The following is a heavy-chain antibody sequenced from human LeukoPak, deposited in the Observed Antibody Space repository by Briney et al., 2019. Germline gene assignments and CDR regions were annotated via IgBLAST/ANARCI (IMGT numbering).Heavy chain of an antibody. CDR1: GFTFDNYD. J-gene: IGHJ6*03. Sequence: GGSLRLSCAASGFTFDNYDMTGVRQAPGKGLEGVSGISGSGSNTYQADSVKGRFTISRDNYKNKLYLQMNSLRAEDTAVYYCAKRGHGDGVSYYYYFDVWGKGTTVTVSS. CDR3: AKRGHGDGVSYYYYFDV. D-gene: IGHD4-17*01. CDR2: ISGSGSNT. V-gene: IGHV3-23*01.